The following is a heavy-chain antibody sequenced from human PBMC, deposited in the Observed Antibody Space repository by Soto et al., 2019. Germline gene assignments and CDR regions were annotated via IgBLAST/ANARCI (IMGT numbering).Heavy chain of an antibody. CDR3: AKDGNKRLVRLPWAY. CDR2: ISGSGGST. V-gene: IGHV3-23*01. J-gene: IGHJ4*01. Sequence: DPGKGLEWVSAISGSGGSTYYADSVKGRFTISRDNSKNTLYLQMNSLRAEDTAVFYCAKDGNKRLVRLPWAYRGHGTLVTVSS. D-gene: IGHD6-19*01.